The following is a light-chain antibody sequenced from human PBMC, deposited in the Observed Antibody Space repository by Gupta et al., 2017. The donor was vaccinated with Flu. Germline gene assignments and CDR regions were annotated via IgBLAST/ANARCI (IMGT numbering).Light chain of an antibody. CDR2: DSS. Sequence: IELTQSPDTLSLSPGDRAALSCRAGESVRGNLAWYQQKPGQAPRLLIYDSSNRAADSTASFSGSGVGTDFNLTISGRKPEDFEVYYCQRRTNCHLGDSFGQGTKLEI. CDR3: QRRTNCHLGDS. V-gene: IGKV3-11*01. CDR1: ESVRGN. J-gene: IGKJ2*03.